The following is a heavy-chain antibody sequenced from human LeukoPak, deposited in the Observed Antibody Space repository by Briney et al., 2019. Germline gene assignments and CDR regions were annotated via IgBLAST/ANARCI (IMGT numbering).Heavy chain of an antibody. D-gene: IGHD2-2*01. V-gene: IGHV1-69*05. CDR2: TIPIFGTA. CDR3: AITLGSTYYYYYYMDV. J-gene: IGHJ6*03. CDR1: GGSLSSYA. Sequence: GASVQVSCKASGGSLSSYAISWVRQAPGQGLEWMGGTIPIFGTANYAQKFQGRVTITTDESTSTAYMELSSLRSEDTAVYYCAITLGSTYYYYYYMDVWGKGTTVTVSS.